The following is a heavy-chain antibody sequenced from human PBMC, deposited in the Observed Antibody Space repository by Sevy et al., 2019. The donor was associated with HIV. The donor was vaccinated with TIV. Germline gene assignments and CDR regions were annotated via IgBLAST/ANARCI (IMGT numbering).Heavy chain of an antibody. V-gene: IGHV3-15*01. CDR3: TTPGVRGYYYYYYGMDV. Sequence: GGSLRLSCAASGFTFSNAWMGWVRQAPGKGLEWVGRIKSKTDGGTTDYAAPVKGRFTISRDDSKNTLYLQMNSLKTEDTAVYYCTTPGVRGYYYYYYGMDVWGQGTTVTVSS. CDR1: GFTFSNAW. D-gene: IGHD3-10*01. CDR2: IKSKTDGGTT. J-gene: IGHJ6*02.